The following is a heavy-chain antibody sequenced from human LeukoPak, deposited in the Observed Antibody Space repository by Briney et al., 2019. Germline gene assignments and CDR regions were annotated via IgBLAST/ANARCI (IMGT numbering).Heavy chain of an antibody. V-gene: IGHV4-34*01. D-gene: IGHD6-13*01. CDR3: AREPGIAAAGSGFDI. CDR2: INHSGST. Sequence: SETLSLTCAVYGGSFSGYYWSWIRQPPGKGLEWIGEINHSGSTNYNLSLKSRVTISVDTSKNQFSLKLSSVTAADTAVYYCAREPGIAAAGSGFDIWGQGTMVTVSS. CDR1: GGSFSGYY. J-gene: IGHJ3*02.